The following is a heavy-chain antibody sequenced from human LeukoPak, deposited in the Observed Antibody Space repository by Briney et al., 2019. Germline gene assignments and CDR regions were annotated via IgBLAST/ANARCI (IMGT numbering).Heavy chain of an antibody. J-gene: IGHJ4*02. D-gene: IGHD2-2*01. V-gene: IGHV1-69*15. CDR3: ARQLRLSHCSSTSSPSAY. CDR2: ILPICGTA. CDR1: GGTFINYT. Sequence: GSSVKVSCKASGGTFINYTICWVRQAHGQGLDWMGIILPICGTANYAQNFHGRVTITAEEFTSAACLALSNLRSEATAVYYCARQLRLSHCSSTSSPSAYWGQGTLVTVSS.